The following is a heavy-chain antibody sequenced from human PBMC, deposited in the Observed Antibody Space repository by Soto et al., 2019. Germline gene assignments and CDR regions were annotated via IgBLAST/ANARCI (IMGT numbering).Heavy chain of an antibody. J-gene: IGHJ4*02. V-gene: IGHV3-20*01. CDR2: INWNGGST. CDR1: GFTFDDSG. D-gene: IGHD4-17*01. CDR3: ARGDYGFFDY. Sequence: EVQLVESGGGVVLPGGSLRLSCAASGFTFDDSGMSWGGHANGKGLEWVSGINWNGGSTGYADYVKGRFTISRDNAKNSLYLQMNSLRAEDTAVYHCARGDYGFFDYWGQGTLVTVSS.